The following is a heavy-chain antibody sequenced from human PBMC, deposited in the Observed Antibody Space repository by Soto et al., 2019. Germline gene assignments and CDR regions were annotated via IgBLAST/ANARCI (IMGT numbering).Heavy chain of an antibody. D-gene: IGHD3-10*01. J-gene: IGHJ4*02. Sequence: EVQLVESGGGLIQPGGSLRLSCAVSGFTVSNNYMSWVRQAPGKGLEGVSVIYSGGYTAYGDSVKGRFTISRDNSKNTLLLKMKTLGPDAPAVFSWATQPGGGGYWGQGTLVTVSS. V-gene: IGHV3-53*01. CDR1: GFTVSNNY. CDR3: ATQPGGGGY. CDR2: IYSGGYT.